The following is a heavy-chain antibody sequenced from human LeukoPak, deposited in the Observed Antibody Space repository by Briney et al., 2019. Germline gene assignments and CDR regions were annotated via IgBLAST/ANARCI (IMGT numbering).Heavy chain of an antibody. D-gene: IGHD6-25*01. CDR1: GFTFSSYA. J-gene: IGHJ4*02. CDR3: ASWFGGYGHDY. CDR2: ISGSGGST. V-gene: IGHV3-23*01. Sequence: PGGSLRLSCAASGFTFSSYAMSWVRQAPGKGLEWVSAISGSGGSTYYADSVKGRFTISRDNAKNSLYLQMNSLRAEDTAVYYCASWFGGYGHDYWGQGTLVTVSS.